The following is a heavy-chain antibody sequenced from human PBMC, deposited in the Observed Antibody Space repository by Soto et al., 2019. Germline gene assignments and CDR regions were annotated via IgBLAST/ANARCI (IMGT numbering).Heavy chain of an antibody. Sequence: SETLSLTCTVSGGSISSSSYYWGWIRQPPGKGLEWIGSIYYSGSTYYNPSLKSRVTISVDTSKNQFSLKLSSVTAADTAVYYCARLARFRSSYYGVDVWGQGTTVTVS. CDR1: GGSISSSSYY. D-gene: IGHD3-3*01. CDR3: ARLARFRSSYYGVDV. CDR2: IYYSGST. J-gene: IGHJ6*02. V-gene: IGHV4-39*01.